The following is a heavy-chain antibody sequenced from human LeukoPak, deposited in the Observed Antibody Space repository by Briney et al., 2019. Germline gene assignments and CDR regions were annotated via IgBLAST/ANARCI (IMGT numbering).Heavy chain of an antibody. CDR1: GFTVSSNY. D-gene: IGHD4-23*01. CDR3: ASSSSVNYGGKAPLRY. V-gene: IGHV3-66*01. CDR2: IYSGGST. J-gene: IGHJ4*02. Sequence: GGSLRLSCAASGFTVSSNYMSWVRQAPGKGLEWVSVIYSGGSTYYADSVKGRFTISRDNSKNTLYLQMNSLRAEDTAVYYCASSSSVNYGGKAPLRYWGQGTLVTVSS.